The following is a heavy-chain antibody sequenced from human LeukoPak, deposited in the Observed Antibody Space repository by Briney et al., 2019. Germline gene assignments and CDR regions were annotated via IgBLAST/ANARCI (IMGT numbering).Heavy chain of an antibody. CDR3: AKESPQFDY. V-gene: IGHV3-23*01. J-gene: IGHJ4*02. CDR2: ISGTGGTT. CDR1: GFTFSSYG. Sequence: GGSLRLSCAASGFTFSSYGMHWVRQVPGKGLEWVSTISGTGGTTYYADSVKGRFTISRDNSKNTLYLQMNSLRVEDTAVYYCAKESPQFDYWGQGTLVTVSS.